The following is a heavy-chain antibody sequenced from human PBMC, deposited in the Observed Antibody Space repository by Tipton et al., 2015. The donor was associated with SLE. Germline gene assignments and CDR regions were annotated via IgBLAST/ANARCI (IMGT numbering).Heavy chain of an antibody. CDR1: GGSISSGGYY. CDR3: ARGTTFDFWSGSWFDP. J-gene: IGHJ5*02. D-gene: IGHD3-3*01. V-gene: IGHV4-61*08. CDR2: IYYSGGT. Sequence: TLSLTCTVSGGSISSGGYYWSWIRQHPGKGLEWIGYIYYSGGTIYNPSLKSRVTVSLDTSKNQFSLKLTSVTAADTAVYYCARGTTFDFWSGSWFDPWGQGTLVTVSS.